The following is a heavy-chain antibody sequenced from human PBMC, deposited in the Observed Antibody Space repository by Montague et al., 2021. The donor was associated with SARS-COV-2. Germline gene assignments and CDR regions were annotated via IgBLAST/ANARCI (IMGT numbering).Heavy chain of an antibody. V-gene: IGHV4-59*13. Sequence: SETLSLTCTVSGGSISSYYWGWIRQPPGKGLEWIGYIYYSGSTNYNPSLKSRVTISVDTSKNQFSLKLSSVTAADTAVYYCARAYYDSSGYYGYFDYWGQGTLVTVSS. CDR3: ARAYYDSSGYYGYFDY. CDR1: GGSISSYY. J-gene: IGHJ4*02. D-gene: IGHD3-22*01. CDR2: IYYSGST.